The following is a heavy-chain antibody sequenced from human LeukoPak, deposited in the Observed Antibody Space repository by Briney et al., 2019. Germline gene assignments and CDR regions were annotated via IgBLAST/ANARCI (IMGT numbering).Heavy chain of an antibody. D-gene: IGHD1-14*01. CDR3: ARHLSGGKLDP. CDR1: GGSFSGYY. Sequence: SETLSLTCAVYGGSFSGYYWSWIRQPPGKGLEWIGYIYTSGSTNYNPSLKSRVTISVDTSKNQFSLKLSSVTAADTAVYYCARHLSGGKLDPWGQGTLVTVSS. CDR2: IYTSGST. V-gene: IGHV4-4*09. J-gene: IGHJ5*02.